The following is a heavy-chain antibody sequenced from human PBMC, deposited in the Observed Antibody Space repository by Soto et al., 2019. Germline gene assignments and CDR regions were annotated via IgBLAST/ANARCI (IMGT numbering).Heavy chain of an antibody. CDR3: ARDPRGRYNGSGSYSCDY. V-gene: IGHV3-30-3*01. CDR2: ISYDGINK. CDR1: GFTFSSYA. Sequence: QVQLVESGGGVVQPGRSLRLSCAASGFTFSSYAMHWVRQAPGKGLEWVAVISYDGINKYYPDSVKGRFTISRDNSKNTLYLQMNRLRAENTAVYYCARDPRGRYNGSGSYSCDYWGQGTLVTVSP. J-gene: IGHJ4*02. D-gene: IGHD3-10*01.